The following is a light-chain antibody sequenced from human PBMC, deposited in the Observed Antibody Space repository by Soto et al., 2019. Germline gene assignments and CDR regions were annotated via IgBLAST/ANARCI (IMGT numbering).Light chain of an antibody. CDR1: QSVGSY. V-gene: IGKV3-11*01. Sequence: EIVLTQSPATLSLSPGDRATLSCRASQSVGSYLGWYQQRPGQAPRLLIYDASNRATGIPARFSGSGSGTDFTLTISSLEPEEFAVYYWQQRSDCPSTFGGGTKVEIK. J-gene: IGKJ4*01. CDR3: QQRSDCPST. CDR2: DAS.